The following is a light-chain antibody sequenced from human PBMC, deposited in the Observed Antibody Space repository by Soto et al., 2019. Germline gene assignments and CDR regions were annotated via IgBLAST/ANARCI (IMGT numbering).Light chain of an antibody. CDR2: GVT. V-gene: IGLV2-14*03. Sequence: QSALTQPASVSGSPGQSITISCTGTSSDIGFYNYVSWYQQYPGKAPNLLIYGVTNRPSGVSYRFSGSKSGSTASLTISGLRDEDEADYYCQSYDSSLSGVVFGGGTKLTVL. CDR3: QSYDSSLSGVV. J-gene: IGLJ2*01. CDR1: SSDIGFYNY.